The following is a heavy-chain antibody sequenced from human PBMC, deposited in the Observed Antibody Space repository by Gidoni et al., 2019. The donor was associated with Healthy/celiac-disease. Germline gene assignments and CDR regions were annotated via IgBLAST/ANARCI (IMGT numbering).Heavy chain of an antibody. CDR3: ARDRRYSSGSWYYYYGMVV. CDR1: GFTFSSYA. V-gene: IGHV3-30*01. CDR2: ISYDGSNK. D-gene: IGHD6-19*01. J-gene: IGHJ6*02. Sequence: QVQLVESGGGVVQPGRSLSLSCAASGFTFSSYAMHWVRQAPGKGLEWVAVISYDGSNKYYADSVKGRFTISRDNSKNTLYLQMNSLRAEDTAVYYCARDRRYSSGSWYYYYGMVVWGQGTTVTVSS.